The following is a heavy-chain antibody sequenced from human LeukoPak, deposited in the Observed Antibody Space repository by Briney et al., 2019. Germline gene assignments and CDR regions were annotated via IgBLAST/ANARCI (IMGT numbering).Heavy chain of an antibody. Sequence: SETLSLTCTVSGGSISSYYWSWLRQPPGKGLEWIGYIYYSGSTNYNPSLKSRVTISVDTSKNQFSLKLSSVTAADTAVYYCARHPLVKGGSSSWYRSAEYYYYGMDVWGQGTTVTVSS. V-gene: IGHV4-59*08. CDR2: IYYSGST. D-gene: IGHD6-13*01. J-gene: IGHJ6*02. CDR1: GGSISSYY. CDR3: ARHPLVKGGSSSWYRSAEYYYYGMDV.